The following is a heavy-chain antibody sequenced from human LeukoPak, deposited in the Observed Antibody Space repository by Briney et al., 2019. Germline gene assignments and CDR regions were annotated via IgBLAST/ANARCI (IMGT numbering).Heavy chain of an antibody. CDR1: GFTFSSYE. D-gene: IGHD5-18*01. V-gene: IGHV3-48*03. J-gene: IGHJ4*02. Sequence: PGGSLRLSCAASGFTFSSYEMNWVRQAPGKGLGWVSYISATGNTIFYADSVKGRLTVSRDNAKSSLYLQMSSLRAEDTAVYYCARDDNLIHLWAVFDYWGQGSLVTVSS. CDR2: ISATGNTI. CDR3: ARDDNLIHLWAVFDY.